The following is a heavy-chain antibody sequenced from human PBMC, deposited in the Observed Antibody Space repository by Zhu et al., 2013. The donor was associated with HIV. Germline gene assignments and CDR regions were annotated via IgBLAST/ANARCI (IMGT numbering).Heavy chain of an antibody. V-gene: IGHV1-69*01. CDR2: IIPIFGTA. Sequence: QVQLVQSGAEVKKPGSSVKVSCKASGGTFSSYAISWVRQAPGQGLEWMGGIIPIFGTANYAQKFQGRVTITADESTSTAYMELSSLRSEDTAVYYCARSRSRVTNAHDAFDIWAKGQWSPSLQ. D-gene: IGHD4-17*01. CDR1: GGTFSSYA. J-gene: IGHJ3*02. CDR3: ARSRSRVTNAHDAFDI.